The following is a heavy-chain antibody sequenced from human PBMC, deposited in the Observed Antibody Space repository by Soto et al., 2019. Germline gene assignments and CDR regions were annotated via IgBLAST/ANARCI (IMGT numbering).Heavy chain of an antibody. V-gene: IGHV4-34*01. CDR3: ARGQRYFDWLLWAFDY. D-gene: IGHD3-9*01. J-gene: IGHJ4*02. CDR2: INHSGST. CDR1: GGSFSGYY. Sequence: QVQLQQWGAGLLKPSETLSLTCAVYGGSFSGYYWRWIRQPPGKGLEWIGEINHSGSTNYNPSLKSRVTISVDTSKNQFSLKLSSVTAAVTAVYYCARGQRYFDWLLWAFDYWGQGTLVSVSS.